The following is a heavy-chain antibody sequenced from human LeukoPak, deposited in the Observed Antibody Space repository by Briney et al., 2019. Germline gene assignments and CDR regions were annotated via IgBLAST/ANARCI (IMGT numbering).Heavy chain of an antibody. J-gene: IGHJ1*01. Sequence: ASVRVSCKASGYTFTGYYMHWVRQAPGQGLEWMGSINPSSGDTNYAQKFQGGVTMTRDTSISTAYMELSSLRSDDTAVYYCARGSNLEYFQHWGQGTLVTVSS. D-gene: IGHD6-13*01. V-gene: IGHV1-2*02. CDR2: INPSSGDT. CDR1: GYTFTGYY. CDR3: ARGSNLEYFQH.